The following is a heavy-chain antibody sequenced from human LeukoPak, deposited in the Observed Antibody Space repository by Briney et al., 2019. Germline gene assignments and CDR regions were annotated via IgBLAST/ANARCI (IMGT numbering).Heavy chain of an antibody. D-gene: IGHD1-26*01. CDR2: IYYSGST. V-gene: IGHV4-59*08. Sequence: SETLSLTCTVSGGSISSYYWSWIRQPPGKGLEWIGYIYYSGSTNYNPSLKSRVTISVDTSKNQFSLKLTSVTAADTAVYYCARTNVGATRTYYFDYWGQGTLVTVSS. J-gene: IGHJ4*02. CDR1: GGSISSYY. CDR3: ARTNVGATRTYYFDY.